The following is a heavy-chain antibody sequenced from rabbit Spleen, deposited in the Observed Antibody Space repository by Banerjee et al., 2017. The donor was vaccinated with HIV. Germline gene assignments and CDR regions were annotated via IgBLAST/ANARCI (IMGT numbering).Heavy chain of an antibody. CDR2: INTATGKA. J-gene: IGHJ4*01. CDR1: GFSFSDGYY. CDR3: ARDGAGGSYFAL. D-gene: IGHD8-1*01. V-gene: IGHV1S40*01. Sequence: QSLEESGGDLVKPGASLTLTCTASGFSFSDGYYMCWVRQAPGKGLEWIACINTATGKAVYASWAKGRFTMSRTSSTTVTLQMTSLTAADTATYFCARDGAGGSYFALWGQGTLVTVS.